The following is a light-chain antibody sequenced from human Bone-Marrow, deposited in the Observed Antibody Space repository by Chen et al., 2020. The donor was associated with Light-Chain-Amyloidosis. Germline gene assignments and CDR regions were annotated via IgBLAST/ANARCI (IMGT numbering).Light chain of an antibody. CDR1: QSVSGY. V-gene: IGKV3-11*01. CDR2: DAS. CDR3: QQRNSWPFMYT. J-gene: IGKJ2*01. Sequence: EIVLTQSPATLSLSPGERATLSCRASQSVSGYLVWYQQKPGQAPRLLIYDASNRATGIPARFSGSGSGTDFTLTISSLEPEDFAVYYCQQRNSWPFMYTFGQGTKLEL.